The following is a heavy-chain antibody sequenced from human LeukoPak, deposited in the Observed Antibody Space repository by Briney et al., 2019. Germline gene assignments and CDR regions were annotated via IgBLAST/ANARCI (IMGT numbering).Heavy chain of an antibody. J-gene: IGHJ5*02. Sequence: GGSLRLSCAASGFTFSSYAMSWVRQAPGKGLEWVAVIWYDGSNKYYADSVKGRFTISRDNSKNTLYLQMNSLRAEDTAVYYCARDRVAAAGLDPWGQGTLVTVS. CDR3: ARDRVAAAGLDP. D-gene: IGHD6-13*01. CDR2: IWYDGSNK. CDR1: GFTFSSYA. V-gene: IGHV3-33*08.